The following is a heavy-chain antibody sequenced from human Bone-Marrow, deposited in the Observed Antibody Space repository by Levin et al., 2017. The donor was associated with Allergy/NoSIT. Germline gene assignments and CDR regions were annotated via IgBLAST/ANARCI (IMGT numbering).Heavy chain of an antibody. J-gene: IGHJ6*02. CDR3: FSRGWNGMDV. CDR2: ISSSSSYI. CDR1: GFTFSSYS. D-gene: IGHD2-15*01. V-gene: IGHV3-21*01. Sequence: ASVKVSCAASGFTFSSYSMNWVRQAPGKGLEWVSSISSSSSYIYYADSVKGRFTISRDNAKNSLYLQMNSLRAEDTAVYYCFSRGWNGMDVWGQGTTVTVSS.